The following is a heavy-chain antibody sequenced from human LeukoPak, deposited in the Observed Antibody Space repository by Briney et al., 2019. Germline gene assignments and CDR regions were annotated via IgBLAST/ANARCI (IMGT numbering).Heavy chain of an antibody. CDR3: AREGTTGTTDY. D-gene: IGHD1-1*01. J-gene: IGHJ4*02. CDR1: GFTFSSYA. Sequence: PGGSLRLSCAASGFTFSSYAMHWVRQAPGKGLEYVSAISTNGGRTYYASSVKGRFTISRDNSKNTLYLQMGSLRAEDMAVYYCAREGTTGTTDYWGQGTLVTVSS. CDR2: ISTNGGRT. V-gene: IGHV3-64*01.